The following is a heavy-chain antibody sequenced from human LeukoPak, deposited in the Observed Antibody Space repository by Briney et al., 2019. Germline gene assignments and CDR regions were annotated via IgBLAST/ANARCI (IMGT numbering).Heavy chain of an antibody. V-gene: IGHV1-69*04. CDR3: ARTYYDTRDYYYGMDV. D-gene: IGHD3-22*01. Sequence: ASVKVSCKASGGTFSSYVISWVRQAPGQGLEWMGRIIPILDIAKYAQKFQGRVTITADKSTSTAYMELSSLRSEDTAVHYCARTYYDTRDYYYGMDVWGQGTTVTVSS. CDR2: IIPILDIA. CDR1: GGTFSSYV. J-gene: IGHJ6*02.